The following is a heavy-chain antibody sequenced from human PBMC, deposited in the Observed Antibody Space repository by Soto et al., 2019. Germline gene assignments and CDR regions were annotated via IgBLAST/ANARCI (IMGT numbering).Heavy chain of an antibody. V-gene: IGHV3-23*01. CDR3: AREEPNYYDSSGSPNFQH. J-gene: IGHJ1*01. Sequence: PGGSLRLSCAASGFTFSSYGMSWVRQAPGKGLEWVSGISGSGGSTYYADSVRGRFTISRDNSKNTLYLQMSSLRAEDTAVYYCAREEPNYYDSSGSPNFQHWGQGTLVTVSS. D-gene: IGHD3-22*01. CDR2: ISGSGGST. CDR1: GFTFSSYG.